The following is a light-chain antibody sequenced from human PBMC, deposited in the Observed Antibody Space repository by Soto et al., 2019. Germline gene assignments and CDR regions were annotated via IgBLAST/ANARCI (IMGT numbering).Light chain of an antibody. CDR2: KAS. CDR3: QQYTTYYS. CDR1: QSIETW. J-gene: IGKJ2*03. V-gene: IGKV1-5*03. Sequence: DIQMTQSPSSLSASVGYRVTITCRASQSIETWLAWYQQKPGKAPKLLIYKASTLQSGVPSRFSGSGSGADFTLTISSLQPDDFGTYYCQQYTTYYSFGQGTKVDIK.